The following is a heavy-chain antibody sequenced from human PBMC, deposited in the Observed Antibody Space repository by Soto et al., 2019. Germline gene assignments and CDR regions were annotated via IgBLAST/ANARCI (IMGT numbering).Heavy chain of an antibody. CDR3: ARISREYSHNGRFYYYGMDV. CDR1: GGSISSSNW. CDR2: IYHSGST. D-gene: IGHD4-4*01. Sequence: SETLSLTCVVSGGSISSSNWWSWVRQPPGKGLEWIGEIYHSGSTNHNPSFKSRVTISVDNPKKQFSLKLTSVTAADTAVYYCARISREYSHNGRFYYYGMDVWGQGTTVTVSS. V-gene: IGHV4-4*02. J-gene: IGHJ6*02.